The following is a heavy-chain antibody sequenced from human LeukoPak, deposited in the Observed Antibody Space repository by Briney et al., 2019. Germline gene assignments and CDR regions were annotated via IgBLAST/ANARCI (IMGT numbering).Heavy chain of an antibody. CDR1: GGSISSGGYL. D-gene: IGHD3-22*01. CDR3: ARVYYYDSSGYYYVAVGGFAFDI. V-gene: IGHV4-31*11. J-gene: IGHJ3*02. CDR2: IYYSGST. Sequence: SETLSLTCAVSGGSISSGGYLWSWIRQHPGKGLEWIGYIYYSGSTYYNPSLKSRVTISVDTSKNQFSLKLSSVTAADTAVYYCARVYYYDSSGYYYVAVGGFAFDIWGQGTMVTVSS.